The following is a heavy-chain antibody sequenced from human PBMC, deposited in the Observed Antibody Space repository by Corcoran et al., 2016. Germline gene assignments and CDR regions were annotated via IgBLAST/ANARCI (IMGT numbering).Heavy chain of an antibody. V-gene: IGHV3-30*18. Sequence: QVQLVESGGGVVQPGRSLRLSCAASGFTFSSYGMHWVRQAPGKGLEWVAVISYDGSNKYYADSVKGRFTISRDNSKNTLYLQMNSLRAEDTAVYYCAKDDDFWLYGMDVWGQGTTVTVSS. D-gene: IGHD3-3*01. CDR2: ISYDGSNK. CDR3: AKDDDFWLYGMDV. CDR1: GFTFSSYG. J-gene: IGHJ6*02.